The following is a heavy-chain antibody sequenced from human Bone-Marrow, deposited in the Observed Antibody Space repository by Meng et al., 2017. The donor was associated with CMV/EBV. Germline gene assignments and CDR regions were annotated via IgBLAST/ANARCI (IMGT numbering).Heavy chain of an antibody. CDR3: ARAKSSSGSLSVLGMDV. CDR1: GFTFSSYD. Sequence: GGSLRLSCAACGFTFSSYDVHWVRQATGKGLEWVSAIGTAGDTYYPGSVKGRFTISRENAKNSLYLQMNSLRAGDTAVYYCARAKSSSGSLSVLGMDVWGQGTTVTVSS. CDR2: IGTAGDT. J-gene: IGHJ6*02. D-gene: IGHD6-6*01. V-gene: IGHV3-13*01.